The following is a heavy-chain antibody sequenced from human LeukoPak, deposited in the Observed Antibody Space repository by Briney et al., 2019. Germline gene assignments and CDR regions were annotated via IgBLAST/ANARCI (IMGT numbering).Heavy chain of an antibody. D-gene: IGHD6-13*01. J-gene: IGHJ4*02. CDR3: ARLPGIAAV. Sequence: SETLSLTCTVSGGSTSRYYWSWIRQPPGKRLEWLGYINQSGSTTYNPSLKSRLTMSVDTSKNQISLNLISLTAADTAVYYCARLPGIAAVRGQGTLVTVSS. CDR2: INQSGST. V-gene: IGHV4-59*08. CDR1: GGSTSRYY.